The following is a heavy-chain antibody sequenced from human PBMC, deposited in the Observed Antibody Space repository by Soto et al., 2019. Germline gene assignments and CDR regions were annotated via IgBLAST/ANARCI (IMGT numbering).Heavy chain of an antibody. J-gene: IGHJ5*02. Sequence: EMLMVQSGGGLVQPGGSLRLSCAASGFTLRTYNMDWVRQAPGKGLEWESHISVSSSPIYYADSVKGRFTVSRDDAKNSLYLQMNSLRDEVTAVYYCASGCSGGGCWLVTWGQGTPVTVSS. V-gene: IGHV3-48*02. CDR1: GFTLRTYN. CDR3: ASGCSGGGCWLVT. D-gene: IGHD2-15*01. CDR2: ISVSSSPI.